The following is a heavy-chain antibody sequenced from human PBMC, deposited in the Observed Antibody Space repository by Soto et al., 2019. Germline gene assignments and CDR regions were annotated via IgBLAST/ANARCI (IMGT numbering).Heavy chain of an antibody. Sequence: QVQLQEWGPGLVKPSETLSLTCTVSGGSMRGQHWSWIRQPPGKGLEWIGHHSDSTNYNPSLKSRITISTDTSKNQFSLKLSSVTAADTAVYYCATYTVGEGGRGYWGQGTLVTVSS. J-gene: IGHJ4*02. D-gene: IGHD3-16*01. CDR1: GGSMRGQH. V-gene: IGHV4-4*09. CDR2: HHSDST. CDR3: ATYTVGEGGRGY.